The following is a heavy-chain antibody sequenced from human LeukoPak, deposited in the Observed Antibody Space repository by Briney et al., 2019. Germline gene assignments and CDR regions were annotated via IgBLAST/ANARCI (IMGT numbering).Heavy chain of an antibody. CDR2: MNPNSGNT. CDR1: GYTFTSYD. CDR3: ARGAVAVTDAFDI. D-gene: IGHD6-19*01. V-gene: IGHV1-8*01. Sequence: GASVKVSCKASGYTFTSYDINWVRQATGQGLEWMGWMNPNSGNTGYAQKFQGRVTMTRNTSISTAYMELSSLRSEDTAVYYCARGAVAVTDAFDIWGQRTMVTVSS. J-gene: IGHJ3*02.